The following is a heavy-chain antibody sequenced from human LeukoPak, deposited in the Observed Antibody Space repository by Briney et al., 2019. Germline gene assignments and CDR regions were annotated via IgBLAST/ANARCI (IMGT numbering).Heavy chain of an antibody. CDR1: GGTFSSYA. Sequence: SVKVSCKASGGTFSSYAISWVRQAPGQGLGWMGRIIPIFGTANYAQKFQGRVTITTDESTSTAYMELSSLRSEDTAVYYCARDGSGSYSPTFDYWGQGTLVTVSS. J-gene: IGHJ4*02. CDR3: ARDGSGSYSPTFDY. V-gene: IGHV1-69*05. CDR2: IIPIFGTA. D-gene: IGHD1-26*01.